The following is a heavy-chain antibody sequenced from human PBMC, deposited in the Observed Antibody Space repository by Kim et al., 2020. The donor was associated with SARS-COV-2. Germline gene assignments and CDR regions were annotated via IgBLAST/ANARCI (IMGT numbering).Heavy chain of an antibody. V-gene: IGHV4-30-4*01. Sequence: SETLSLTCTVSGDSFSSGNYYWSWIRQPPGKGLEWIGYIHYSGSTYYNPSLKSRVTISVDTSKNQFSLKLTSVTAADTAVYYCARDSSSGYTTFDYLGQG. J-gene: IGHJ4*02. CDR2: IHYSGST. CDR1: GDSFSSGNYY. CDR3: ARDSSSGYTTFDY. D-gene: IGHD3-22*01.